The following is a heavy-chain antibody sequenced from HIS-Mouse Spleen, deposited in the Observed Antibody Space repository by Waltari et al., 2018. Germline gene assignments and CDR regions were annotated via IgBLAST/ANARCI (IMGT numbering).Heavy chain of an antibody. D-gene: IGHD6-13*01. J-gene: IGHJ2*01. Sequence: QLQLQESGPGLVKHSETLSLTCTVSGRSISRSSYYWAWIRQPPGKGLEWSGSIYYSGSTDYNPSLKSRVTISVDTSKNQFSLKLSSVTAADTAVYYCAREIPYSSSWYDWYFDLWGRGTLVTVSS. CDR2: IYYSGST. V-gene: IGHV4-39*07. CDR3: AREIPYSSSWYDWYFDL. CDR1: GRSISRSSYY.